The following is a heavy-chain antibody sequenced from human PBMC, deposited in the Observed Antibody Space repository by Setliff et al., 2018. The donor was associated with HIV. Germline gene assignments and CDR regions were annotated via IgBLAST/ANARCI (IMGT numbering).Heavy chain of an antibody. CDR3: ARAPITIFGVIIIPVYFDY. D-gene: IGHD3-3*01. V-gene: IGHV4-38-2*01. CDR1: GYPISSGYY. Sequence: SETLSLTCAVSGYPISSGYYWGWVRQPPEKGLEWIGSFYHSGSTYYNPSLKSRVTISVDTSKNQFSLKLSSVTAADTAVYYCARAPITIFGVIIIPVYFDYWGQGTLVTVS. J-gene: IGHJ4*02. CDR2: FYHSGST.